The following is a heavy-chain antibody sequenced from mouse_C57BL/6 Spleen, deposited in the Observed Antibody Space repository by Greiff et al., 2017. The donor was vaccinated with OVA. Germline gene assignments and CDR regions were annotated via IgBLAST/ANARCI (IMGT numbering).Heavy chain of an antibody. J-gene: IGHJ4*01. V-gene: IGHV1-80*01. Sequence: QVQLQQSGAELVKPGASVKISCKASGYAFSSYWMNWVKQRPGKGLEWIGKIYPGDGDINYNGKFKGKATLTADKSSSTAYMQLSSLTSEDSAVYICARRTATVASYAMDYWGQGTSVTVSS. CDR1: GYAFSSYW. CDR3: ARRTATVASYAMDY. CDR2: IYPGDGDI. D-gene: IGHD1-1*01.